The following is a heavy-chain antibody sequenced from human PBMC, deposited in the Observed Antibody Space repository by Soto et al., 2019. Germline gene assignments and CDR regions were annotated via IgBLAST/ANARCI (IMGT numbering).Heavy chain of an antibody. Sequence: SETLSLTCAVSGGSISSSYWWSWVRQPPGKGLEWIGEIYHSGSTNYNPSLKSRVTISVDKTKNQFSLKLSSVTAAATTVYYCARVSGSYYYGMDVWGQGTTVTVSS. D-gene: IGHD1-26*01. V-gene: IGHV4-4*02. CDR2: IYHSGST. CDR3: ARVSGSYYYGMDV. J-gene: IGHJ6*02. CDR1: GGSISSSYW.